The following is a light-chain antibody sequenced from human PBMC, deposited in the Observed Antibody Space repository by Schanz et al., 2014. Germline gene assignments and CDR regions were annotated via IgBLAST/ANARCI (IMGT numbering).Light chain of an antibody. J-gene: IGKJ4*01. CDR2: GAS. Sequence: EIVLTQSPGTLSLSLGERATLSCRASQSLRSNSLAWYQLRPGQAPRLLIYGASRRATGIPDRFSGSGSETDFTLTISRLEPEDFAVYFCQQFGASPFTFGAGSKVEIK. V-gene: IGKV3-20*01. CDR1: QSLRSNS. CDR3: QQFGASPFT.